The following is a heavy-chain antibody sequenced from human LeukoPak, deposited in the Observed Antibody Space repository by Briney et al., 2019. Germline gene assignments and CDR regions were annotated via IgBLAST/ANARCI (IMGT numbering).Heavy chain of an antibody. CDR3: ARAKRVVVVPAAVRYYYYMDV. CDR1: GYTFTGYD. J-gene: IGHJ6*03. V-gene: IGHV1-8*01. CDR2: MNPNSGNT. Sequence: ASVKVSCKASGYTFTGYDINWVRQATGQGLEWMGWMNPNSGNTGYAQKFQGRVTMTRNTSISTAYMELSSLRSEDTAVYYCARAKRVVVVPAAVRYYYYMDVWGKGTTVTVSS. D-gene: IGHD2-2*01.